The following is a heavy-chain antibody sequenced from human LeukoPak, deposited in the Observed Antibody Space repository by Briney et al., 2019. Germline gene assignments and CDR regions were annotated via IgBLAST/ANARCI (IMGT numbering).Heavy chain of an antibody. D-gene: IGHD3-22*01. CDR3: AKSSYYDSSGFYREYYFDY. CDR1: GFTFSDYY. CDR2: ISGTGGST. J-gene: IGHJ4*02. V-gene: IGHV3-23*01. Sequence: GGSLRLSCAASGFTFSDYYMSWIRQAPGKGLEWVSSISGTGGSTHYADSVKGRFTISRDNSKNTLYLQMNSLRAGDTAVYYCAKSSYYDSSGFYREYYFDYWGQGTLVPVSS.